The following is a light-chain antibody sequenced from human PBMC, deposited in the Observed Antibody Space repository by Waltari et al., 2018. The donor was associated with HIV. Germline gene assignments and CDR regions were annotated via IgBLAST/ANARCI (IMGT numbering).Light chain of an antibody. V-gene: IGKV3D-15*01. Sequence: EVVLTQAPSTLSVSLGEGASPSCRASQNITNKLGWYQQKPGQAPRLLIYDASRRATAIPDRFSGSGSGTEFNLTISRLLFEDVAVYVCQQYKNWPETFGQGTQVEIK. CDR1: QNITNK. CDR3: QQYKNWPET. CDR2: DAS. J-gene: IGKJ1*01.